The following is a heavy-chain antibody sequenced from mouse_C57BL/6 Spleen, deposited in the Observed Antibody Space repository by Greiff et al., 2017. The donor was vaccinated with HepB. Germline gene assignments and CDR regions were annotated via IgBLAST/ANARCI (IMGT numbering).Heavy chain of an antibody. D-gene: IGHD3-2*02. CDR2: IYPGSGST. CDR1: GYTFTSYW. J-gene: IGHJ2*01. CDR3: ARGHSSGPYYFDY. V-gene: IGHV1-55*01. Sequence: QVHVKQPGAELVKPGASVKMSCKASGYTFTSYWITWVKQRPGQGLEWIGDIYPGSGSTNYNEKFKSKATLPVATSSSTAYMQLSSLTSEDSAVYYCARGHSSGPYYFDYWGQGTTLTVSS.